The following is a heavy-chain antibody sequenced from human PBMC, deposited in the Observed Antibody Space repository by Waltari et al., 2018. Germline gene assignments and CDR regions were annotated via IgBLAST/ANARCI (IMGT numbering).Heavy chain of an antibody. J-gene: IGHJ4*02. D-gene: IGHD5-18*01. CDR1: GFSLSTSGMC. V-gene: IGHV2-70*01. CDR3: ARMKTAMGVDY. CDR2: IDWDDDK. Sequence: QVTLRESGPALVKPTQTLTLTCTFSGFSLSTSGMCVSWFRQPPGKALEWLALIDWDDDKYYNTSLKARLTISKDASNNQGVLTMTIMDPVDTATYYCARMKTAMGVDYWGQGTLVTVSA.